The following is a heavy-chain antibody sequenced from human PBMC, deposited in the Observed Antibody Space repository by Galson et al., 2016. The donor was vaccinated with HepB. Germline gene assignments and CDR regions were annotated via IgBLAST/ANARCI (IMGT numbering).Heavy chain of an antibody. CDR1: GFTFSSYW. V-gene: IGHV3-74*01. Sequence: SLRLSCAASGFTFSSYWMHWVRQAPGKGLVSVARINNDGSSRNYVESVKGRFTSSRDNAKNTLFLQMNSLRAEDTAVYYCARDLVEFCSGSSCQRGGMDVWGQGTTVSVSS. J-gene: IGHJ6*02. D-gene: IGHD2-15*01. CDR2: INNDGSSR. CDR3: ARDLVEFCSGSSCQRGGMDV.